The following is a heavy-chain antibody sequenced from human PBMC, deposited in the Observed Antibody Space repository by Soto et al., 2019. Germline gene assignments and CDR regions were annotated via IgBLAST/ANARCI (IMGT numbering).Heavy chain of an antibody. V-gene: IGHV4-61*01. CDR1: GGSVSSGSYY. J-gene: IGHJ6*02. CDR3: ARDKAIAARLIYYGMDV. Sequence: PSETLSLTCTVSGGSVSSGSYYWSWIRQPPGKGLEWIGYIYYSGSTNYNPSLKSRVTISVDTSKNQFSLMLSSVTAADTAVYYCARDKAIAARLIYYGMDVWGQGTTVTVSS. D-gene: IGHD6-6*01. CDR2: IYYSGST.